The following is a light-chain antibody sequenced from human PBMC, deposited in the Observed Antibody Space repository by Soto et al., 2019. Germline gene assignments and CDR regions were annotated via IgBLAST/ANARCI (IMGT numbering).Light chain of an antibody. V-gene: IGLV2-14*03. CDR3: SSYPSSGTRV. CDR1: SSDVGDYNY. J-gene: IGLJ7*01. Sequence: QSALTQPASVSGSPGQSITIPCTGTSSDVGDYNYVSWYQQHPGKAPKLMIYDVSIRPSGVSDRFSGSKSGNTASLTISGLQAEDEADYYCSSYPSSGTRVFGGGTQLTVL. CDR2: DVS.